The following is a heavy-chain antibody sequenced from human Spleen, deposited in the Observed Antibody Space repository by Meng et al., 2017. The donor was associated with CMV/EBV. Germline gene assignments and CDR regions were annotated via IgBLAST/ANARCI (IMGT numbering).Heavy chain of an antibody. V-gene: IGHV3-23*03. CDR3: AKDSTYSA. Sequence: LRLSCAASGFTFSNYAMNWVRQAPGKGLEWVAVIYAGGRSAYYADSVKGRFTIFRDSSKNTVYLEMNSLRAEDTALYYSAKDSTYSAWGQGTLVTVSS. J-gene: IGHJ5*02. CDR1: GFTFSNYA. CDR2: IYAGGRSA. D-gene: IGHD6-13*01.